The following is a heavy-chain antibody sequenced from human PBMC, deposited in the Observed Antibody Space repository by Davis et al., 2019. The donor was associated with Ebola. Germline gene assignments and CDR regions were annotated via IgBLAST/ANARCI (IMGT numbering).Heavy chain of an antibody. CDR2: ISAYNGNT. CDR3: ARNVGLTATDLSDY. CDR1: GYLFTSYG. Sequence: AASVKVSCKASGYLFTSYGISWVRQAPGQGLEWTGWISAYNGNTEYARKVQGRLTMTTDTSTSTAYMELKSLRSDDTAMYYCARNVGLTATDLSDYWGPGTLVTVSS. V-gene: IGHV1-18*04. D-gene: IGHD1-14*01. J-gene: IGHJ4*02.